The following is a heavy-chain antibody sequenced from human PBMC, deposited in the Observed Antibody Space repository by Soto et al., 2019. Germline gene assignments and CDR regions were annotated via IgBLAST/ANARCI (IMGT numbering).Heavy chain of an antibody. J-gene: IGHJ6*02. CDR3: AKVNGPGDYSYYGMDV. CDR2: SSGSGGST. D-gene: IGHD3-10*01. V-gene: IGHV3-23*01. CDR1: GFTFSGHA. Sequence: PGGSLRLSCAASGFTFSGHAMSWVRQAPGKGLEWVSSSSGSGGSTHYANSVKGRFTISRDNSKNTLFLQMNSLRAEDTAVYYCAKVNGPGDYSYYGMDVWGQGXTVTVYS.